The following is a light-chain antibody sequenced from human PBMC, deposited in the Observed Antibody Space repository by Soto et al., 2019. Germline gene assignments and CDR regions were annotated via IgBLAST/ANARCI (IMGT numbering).Light chain of an antibody. Sequence: QSVLTQPPSASGTPGQRVTISCSGSSSNIGSNTVNWYRQLPGTAPKLLIYSNNQRPSGVPDRFSGSKSGTSASLAISGLQSADEADYYCAAWDDSLNGRVFGTGTKVTVL. CDR3: AAWDDSLNGRV. V-gene: IGLV1-44*01. J-gene: IGLJ1*01. CDR2: SNN. CDR1: SSNIGSNT.